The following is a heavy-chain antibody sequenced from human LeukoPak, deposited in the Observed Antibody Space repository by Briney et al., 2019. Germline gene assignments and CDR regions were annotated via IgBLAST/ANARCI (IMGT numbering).Heavy chain of an antibody. Sequence: SETLSLTCTVSGGSFSSYYWSWIRQPPGKGLEWIGYVYYSGSTNYNPSLKSRVTISVDTSKNQFSLKLSSVTAADTAVYYCARLSVVPSAMRYGMDVWGQGTTVTVSS. CDR2: VYYSGST. CDR3: ARLSVVPSAMRYGMDV. J-gene: IGHJ6*02. CDR1: GGSFSSYY. D-gene: IGHD2-2*01. V-gene: IGHV4-59*08.